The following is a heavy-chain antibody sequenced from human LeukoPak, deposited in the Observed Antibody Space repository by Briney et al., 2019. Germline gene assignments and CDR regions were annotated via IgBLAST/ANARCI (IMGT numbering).Heavy chain of an antibody. V-gene: IGHV1-2*06. D-gene: IGHD6-6*01. CDR3: ASGYSSSSGFDY. Sequence: ASVKVSCKASGYTFTGSYMDWVRRAPGQGLEWMGRINPNSGGTNFAQKFHGRVTMTRDTSITTAYMELSRLKSDDTAVYYCASGYSSSSGFDYWGQGTLVIVSS. CDR1: GYTFTGSY. CDR2: INPNSGGT. J-gene: IGHJ4*02.